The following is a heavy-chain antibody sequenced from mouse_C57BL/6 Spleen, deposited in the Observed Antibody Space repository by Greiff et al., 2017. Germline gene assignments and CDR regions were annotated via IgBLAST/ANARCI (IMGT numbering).Heavy chain of an antibody. J-gene: IGHJ2*01. CDR2: IDPSDSYT. CDR1: GYTFTSYW. Sequence: QVQLQQPGAELVKPGASVKLSCKASGYTFTSYWMQWVKQRPGQGLEWIGEIDPSDSYTNYNQKFKGKATLTVDTSSSTAYMQLSSLTSEDSAVYYCARRVLRRNYCDYWGQGTTLTVSS. CDR3: ARRVLRRNYCDY. V-gene: IGHV1-50*01.